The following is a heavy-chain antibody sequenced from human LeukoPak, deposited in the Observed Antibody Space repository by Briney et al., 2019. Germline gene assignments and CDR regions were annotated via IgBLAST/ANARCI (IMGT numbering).Heavy chain of an antibody. D-gene: IGHD6-19*01. Sequence: GGSLRLSCEVSGFTFSDYYMSWIRQAPGMGLEWLSYISSSGSTIYYADSVKGRFTISRDSANNSLYLQMNSLRAEDTAVYYCAKKGKQWLSAFDYWGQGTLVTVSS. V-gene: IGHV3-11*01. CDR3: AKKGKQWLSAFDY. CDR2: ISSSGSTI. CDR1: GFTFSDYY. J-gene: IGHJ4*02.